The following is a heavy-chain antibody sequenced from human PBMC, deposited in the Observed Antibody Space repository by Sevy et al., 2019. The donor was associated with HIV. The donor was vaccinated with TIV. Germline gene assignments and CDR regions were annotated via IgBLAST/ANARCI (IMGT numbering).Heavy chain of an antibody. CDR3: AGDQAGPSDDYYYYYGMDL. J-gene: IGHJ6*02. CDR2: VSFDGSDK. CDR1: GFILRNYV. V-gene: IGHV3-30-3*01. D-gene: IGHD3-10*01. Sequence: GGSLRLSCAASGFILRNYVMHWVRQAPGKGLEWVAAVSFDGSDKFYADSVKGRFTISRDNSKNRLYLQTNSLRAEDTAVYYCAGDQAGPSDDYYYYYGMDLWGQGTTVTVSS.